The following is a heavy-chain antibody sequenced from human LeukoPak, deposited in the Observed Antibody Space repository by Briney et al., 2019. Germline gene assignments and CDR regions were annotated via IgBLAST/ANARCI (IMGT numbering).Heavy chain of an antibody. J-gene: IGHJ4*02. D-gene: IGHD3-10*01. CDR2: ISGSGDNT. CDR3: ARVTYGSGTYGAFDY. Sequence: GGSLRLSCAASGFTFSSYGISWVRQAPGKGLEWVSTISGSGDNTYYADSVKGRFTISRDNSKNTLYLQMNSLRAEDTAVYYCARVTYGSGTYGAFDYWGQGTLVTVSS. CDR1: GFTFSSYG. V-gene: IGHV3-23*01.